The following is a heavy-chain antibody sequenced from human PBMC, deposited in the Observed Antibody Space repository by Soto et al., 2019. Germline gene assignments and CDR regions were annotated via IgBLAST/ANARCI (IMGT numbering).Heavy chain of an antibody. CDR2: ISGSGSST. J-gene: IGHJ4*02. Sequence: ELQLLESGGGLVQPGGSLRLSCTASGFTFNTYAMNWVRQAPGKGLEWVSGISGSGSSTYYADSVKGRFTISKDNSKNTLYLQMNSLSAEDTALYYCAKDLLVGSGGNRVNYFDSWGQGTLVTVSS. D-gene: IGHD2-15*01. CDR3: AKDLLVGSGGNRVNYFDS. V-gene: IGHV3-23*01. CDR1: GFTFNTYA.